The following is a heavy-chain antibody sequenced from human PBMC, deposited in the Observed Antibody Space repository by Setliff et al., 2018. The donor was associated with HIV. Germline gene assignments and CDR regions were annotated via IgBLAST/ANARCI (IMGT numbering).Heavy chain of an antibody. CDR1: GFAFKHYA. Sequence: GGSLRLSCTASGFAFKHYAMSWVRQAPGKGLEWVSPIYSGGSTYHADSVKGRFTLSRDTSKNTLSLQMNSLRPEDTAVFYCARVRLYSSALDYWGQGTLVTVSS. D-gene: IGHD3-22*01. J-gene: IGHJ4*02. CDR2: IYSGGST. CDR3: ARVRLYSSALDY. V-gene: IGHV3-66*02.